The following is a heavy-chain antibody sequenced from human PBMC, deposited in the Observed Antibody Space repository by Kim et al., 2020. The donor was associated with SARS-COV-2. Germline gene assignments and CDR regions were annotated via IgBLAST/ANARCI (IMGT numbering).Heavy chain of an antibody. Sequence: SETLSLTCTVSGGSISTYYWGWIRQPPGKGLEWIGYIYYSGSTSYNPSLKSRVTISLDTSRNQFSLRLTSVTAADTAVYYCARIPYNNGWIHLDSWGQGTLVTVSS. CDR3: ARIPYNNGWIHLDS. D-gene: IGHD6-19*01. V-gene: IGHV4-59*01. J-gene: IGHJ4*02. CDR1: GGSISTYY. CDR2: IYYSGST.